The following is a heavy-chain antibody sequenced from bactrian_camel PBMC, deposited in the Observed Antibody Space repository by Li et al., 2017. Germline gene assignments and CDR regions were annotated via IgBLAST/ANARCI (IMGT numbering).Heavy chain of an antibody. CDR3: ATWGDFAH. D-gene: IGHD5*01. CDR1: GFTFSTRG. CDR2: INEDGSYT. Sequence: DVQLVESGGGLVEPGESLRLSCSTSGFTFSTRGMSWVRQAPRKGMELEWVSSINEDGSYTTYADSVKGRFTISRDNAKNMLYLQLNSVKSEDTALYYCATWGDFAHWGQGTQVTVS. V-gene: IGHV3S2*01. J-gene: IGHJ4*01.